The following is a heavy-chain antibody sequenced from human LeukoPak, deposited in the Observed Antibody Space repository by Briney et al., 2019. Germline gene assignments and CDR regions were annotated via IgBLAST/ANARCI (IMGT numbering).Heavy chain of an antibody. CDR2: IYYSGST. V-gene: IGHV4-59*01. CDR1: GGSISSYH. CDR3: AREGRSGGYFDY. J-gene: IGHJ4*02. D-gene: IGHD3-10*01. Sequence: TSETLSLTCTVSGGSISSYHWSWIRQPPGKGLEWIGYIYYSGSTNYNPSLKSRVTISVDTSKNQFSLKLSSVTAADTAVYYCAREGRSGGYFDYWGQGTLVTVSS.